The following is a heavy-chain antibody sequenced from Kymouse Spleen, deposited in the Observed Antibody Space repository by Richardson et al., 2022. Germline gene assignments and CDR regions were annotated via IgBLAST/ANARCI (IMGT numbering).Heavy chain of an antibody. V-gene: IGHV3-33*01. CDR2: IWYDGSNK. D-gene: IGHD1-26*01. CDR3: ARDVGATRYYYYGMDV. CDR1: GFTFSSYG. J-gene: IGHJ6*02. Sequence: QVQLVESGGGVVQPGRSLRLSCAASGFTFSSYGMHWVRQAPGKGLEWVAVIWYDGSNKYYADSVKGRFTISRDNSKNTLYLQMNSLRAEDTAVYYCARDVGATRYYYYGMDVWGQGTTVTVSS.